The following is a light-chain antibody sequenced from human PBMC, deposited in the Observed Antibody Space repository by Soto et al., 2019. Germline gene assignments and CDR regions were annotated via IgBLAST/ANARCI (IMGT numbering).Light chain of an antibody. CDR3: QSYDSSLSVV. CDR1: SSNIGAGYD. Sequence: QSVLTQPPSVSGAPGQRVTISCTGSSSNIGAGYDVHWYQHLPGTAPKLLIYGNINRPSGVPDRFSGSKSDTSASLAITGLQVEDEADYYCQSYDSSLSVVFGGGTKLTVL. V-gene: IGLV1-40*01. CDR2: GNI. J-gene: IGLJ2*01.